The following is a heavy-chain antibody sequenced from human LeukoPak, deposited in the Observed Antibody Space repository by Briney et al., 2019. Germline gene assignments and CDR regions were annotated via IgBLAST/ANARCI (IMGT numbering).Heavy chain of an antibody. Sequence: PGGSLRLSCAASGFTFRQYAMSWVRQAPGKGLEWVSGISGSGDDTYYTDSVKGRFTISRDNSKNTLYMQMNSLRAEDTAVYYCARDLYDGGYWGQGTLVTVSS. D-gene: IGHD3-16*01. CDR1: GFTFRQYA. J-gene: IGHJ4*02. V-gene: IGHV3-23*01. CDR3: ARDLYDGGY. CDR2: ISGSGDDT.